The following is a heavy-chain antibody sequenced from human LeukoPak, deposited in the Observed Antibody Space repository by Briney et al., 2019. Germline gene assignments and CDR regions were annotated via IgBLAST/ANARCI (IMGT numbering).Heavy chain of an antibody. CDR1: GGSFTKFW. D-gene: IGHD6-19*01. Sequence: GESLKISCEGSGGSFTKFWIGWVRQMPGKGLELMGIIYPADSDTRYSPSFQGQVTISADKSISTAYLQWSSLKASDTAMYYCARQTLSSGWLLIDYWGQGTLVTVSS. CDR2: IYPADSDT. CDR3: ARQTLSSGWLLIDY. J-gene: IGHJ4*02. V-gene: IGHV5-51*01.